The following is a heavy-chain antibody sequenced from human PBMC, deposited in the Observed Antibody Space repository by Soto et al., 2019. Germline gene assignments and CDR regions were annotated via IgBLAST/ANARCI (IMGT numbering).Heavy chain of an antibody. CDR1: GASFTSYY. CDR3: ARRRTERHNWFDP. D-gene: IGHD1-1*01. CDR2: IYYVETT. J-gene: IGHJ5*02. V-gene: IGHV4-59*01. Sequence: QVQLQESGPGLVRPSETLSLTCTVSGASFTSYYWSWIRQPPGKGLEWIGYIYYVETTNYNPSLKSRVTISRDTSKNQVFLKLTSVTAADTAVYYCARRRTERHNWFDPWGQGTLVTVSS.